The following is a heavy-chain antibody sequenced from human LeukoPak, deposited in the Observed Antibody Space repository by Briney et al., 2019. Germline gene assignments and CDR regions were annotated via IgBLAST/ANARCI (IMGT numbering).Heavy chain of an antibody. CDR1: GYTFTDYY. CDR2: INPNTGST. D-gene: IGHD3-10*01. V-gene: IGHV1-2*06. CDR3: ACLLGGFGEAEVDY. J-gene: IGHJ4*02. Sequence: ASLKLSCKASGYTFTDYYMHWGRQAPGQGLQWMGRINPNTGSTNYAQTFKVRVTMTRDTSISTAYMEMSRLTSDDTAVYYCACLLGGFGEAEVDYWGQGTLVTVSA.